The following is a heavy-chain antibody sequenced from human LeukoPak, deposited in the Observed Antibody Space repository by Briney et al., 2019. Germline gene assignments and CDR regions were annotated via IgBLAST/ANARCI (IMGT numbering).Heavy chain of an antibody. V-gene: IGHV3-7*01. CDR2: INQDGSEH. CDR1: GFTFSSYW. J-gene: IGHJ4*02. CDR3: ARKYSGSVQCPGFDY. Sequence: GGSLRLSCAVSGFTFSSYWMRWVRQAPGKGLEWVANINQDGSEHYYVDSQKRRFTISRDNVKNALYLQMNSLRADDTAVYYCARKYSGSVQCPGFDYWGQGTLVTVSS. D-gene: IGHD2-15*01.